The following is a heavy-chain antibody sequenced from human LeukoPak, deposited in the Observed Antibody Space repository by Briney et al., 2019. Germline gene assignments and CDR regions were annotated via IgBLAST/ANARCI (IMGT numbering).Heavy chain of an antibody. J-gene: IGHJ4*02. V-gene: IGHV3-21*01. CDR3: ARDLLGYGDDY. CDR1: GFTFSSYS. D-gene: IGHD4-17*01. Sequence: GGSLRLSCAASGFTFSSYSMNWVRQAPGKGLEWVPSISSSSSYIYYADSMKGRFTISRDNAKNSLYLQMNSLRAEDTAVYYCARDLLGYGDDYWGQGTLVTVSS. CDR2: ISSSSSYI.